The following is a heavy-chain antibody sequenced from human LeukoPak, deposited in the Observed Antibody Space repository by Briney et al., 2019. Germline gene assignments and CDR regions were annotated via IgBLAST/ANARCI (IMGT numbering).Heavy chain of an antibody. J-gene: IGHJ5*02. V-gene: IGHV3-9*01. D-gene: IGHD4-17*01. CDR1: GFIFDDYA. CDR2: ISWDSGII. CDR3: VKDQTTVSLSGWFDP. Sequence: PGRSLRLSCAASGFIFDDYAMHRVRQAPGKGLEWVSGISWDSGIIGYADSVKGRFTIGRDNAKNSLYLQMDSLRPEDTALYYCVKDQTTVSLSGWFDPWGQGTLVTVSS.